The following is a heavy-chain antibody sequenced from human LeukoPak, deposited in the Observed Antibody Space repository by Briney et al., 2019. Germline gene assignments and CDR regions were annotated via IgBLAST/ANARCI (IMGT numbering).Heavy chain of an antibody. Sequence: PGGSLRLSCAPSGFPFSNYWMSWVRQAPGKGLEWVANIKQDGREYYYVDSVKGRFTISRDNAKNSLYLQMNSLRPGDTAVYYCARYLGVVRFDPWGQRTLVTVAS. D-gene: IGHD3-10*01. J-gene: IGHJ5*02. CDR1: GFPFSNYW. V-gene: IGHV3-7*01. CDR3: ARYLGVVRFDP. CDR2: IKQDGREY.